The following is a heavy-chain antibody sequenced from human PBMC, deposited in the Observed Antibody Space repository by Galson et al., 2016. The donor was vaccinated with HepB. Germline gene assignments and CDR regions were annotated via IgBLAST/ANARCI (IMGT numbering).Heavy chain of an antibody. J-gene: IGHJ3*02. V-gene: IGHV4-34*01. Sequence: SETLSLTCAVYGGSFNDYYWSWIRQPPGKGLEWIGEINHSGITNYNPSLKSRVTISVDTSESQFSLKLTSVTAADPALYFCARAPDYADYGAFDIWGQGTMVAVSS. CDR1: GGSFNDYY. D-gene: IGHD4-17*01. CDR3: ARAPDYADYGAFDI. CDR2: INHSGIT.